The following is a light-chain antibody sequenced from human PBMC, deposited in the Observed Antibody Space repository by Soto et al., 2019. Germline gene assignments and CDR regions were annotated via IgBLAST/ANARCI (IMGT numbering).Light chain of an antibody. CDR1: QSVSNN. Sequence: EIAMTQSPATLSVSPGEKATLSCRASQSVSNNLAWYQQKPGQAPRLLIYFASTRATGIPASFSGSGSGTEFSLTISSLQSEDFAVYYCQQYNEWPLTFGGGTKVETK. J-gene: IGKJ4*01. CDR3: QQYNEWPLT. V-gene: IGKV3-15*01. CDR2: FAS.